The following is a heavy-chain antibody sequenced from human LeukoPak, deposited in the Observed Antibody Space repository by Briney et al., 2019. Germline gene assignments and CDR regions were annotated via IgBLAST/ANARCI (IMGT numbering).Heavy chain of an antibody. CDR2: IGTAGDT. V-gene: IGHV3-13*01. Sequence: GGSLRLSCAASGFIFSDYDMHWVRQATGKGLEWVSAIGTAGDTYYTGSVKGRFTISRENAKNSLYLQMNSLRAGDTAVYYCARVAKERVGGVYYFDYWGQGTLVTVSS. CDR1: GFIFSDYD. CDR3: ARVAKERVGGVYYFDY. J-gene: IGHJ4*02. D-gene: IGHD1-1*01.